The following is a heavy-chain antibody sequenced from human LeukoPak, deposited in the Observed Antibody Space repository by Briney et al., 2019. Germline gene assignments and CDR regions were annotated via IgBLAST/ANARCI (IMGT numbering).Heavy chain of an antibody. CDR2: IYHSGST. D-gene: IGHD3-10*01. Sequence: PSETLSLTCAVSGYSISRGYYWGWIQQAPGKGLEWIGSIYHSGSTQYNPSLKSRHIISIDTSKNQFSLKLSSVTAADTAVYFCARHPFDRVFFDYWGQGTLVTVSS. CDR3: ARHPFDRVFFDY. J-gene: IGHJ4*02. CDR1: GYSISRGYY. V-gene: IGHV4-38-2*01.